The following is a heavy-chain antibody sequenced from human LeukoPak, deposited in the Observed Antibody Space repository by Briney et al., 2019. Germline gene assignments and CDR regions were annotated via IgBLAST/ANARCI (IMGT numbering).Heavy chain of an antibody. D-gene: IGHD6-13*01. J-gene: IGHJ4*02. V-gene: IGHV3-21*01. CDR3: ARSPRYSRLNRG. CDR1: GFTFSTYS. Sequence: GGSLRLSCATSGFTFSTYSMNWVRQAPGKGLEWVSSISSSSSYIYYADSVKGRSTTSRDNAKNSLYLQMNSLRAEDTALYYCARSPRYSRLNRGWGQGTLVTVPS. CDR2: ISSSSSYI.